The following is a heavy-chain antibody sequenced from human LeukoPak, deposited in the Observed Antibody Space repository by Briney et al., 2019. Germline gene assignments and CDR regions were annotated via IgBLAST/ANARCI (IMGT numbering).Heavy chain of an antibody. D-gene: IGHD6-6*01. CDR2: INWNGGST. V-gene: IGHV3-20*04. CDR3: ARALSSSSLNWFDP. CDR1: GFTFSSYE. Sequence: PGGSLRLSCAASGFTFSSYEMNWVRQAPGKGLEWVSGINWNGGSTGYADSVKGRFTISRDNAKNSLYLQMNSLRAEDTALYYCARALSSSSLNWFDPWGQGTLVTVSS. J-gene: IGHJ5*02.